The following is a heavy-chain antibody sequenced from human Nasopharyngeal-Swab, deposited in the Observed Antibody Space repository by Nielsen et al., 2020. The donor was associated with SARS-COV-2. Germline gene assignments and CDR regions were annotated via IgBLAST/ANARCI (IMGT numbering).Heavy chain of an antibody. D-gene: IGHD5-18*01. V-gene: IGHV4-34*01. Sequence: WIRQPPGKGLEWIGEINHSGSTNYTPPLKSRVIISVDTSKNQFSLKLSSVTAADTAVYYCARVVTWGYSYGYGGTHVAHGIYFDYWGQGTLVTVSS. CDR2: INHSGST. J-gene: IGHJ4*02. CDR3: ARVVTWGYSYGYGGTHVAHGIYFDY.